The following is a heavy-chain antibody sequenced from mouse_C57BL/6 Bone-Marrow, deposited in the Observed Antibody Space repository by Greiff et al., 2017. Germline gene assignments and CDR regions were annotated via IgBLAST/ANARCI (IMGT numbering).Heavy chain of an antibody. CDR1: GYTFTDYY. Sequence: EVQLQQSGPELVKPGASVKISCKASGYTFTDYYMNWVKQSHGKSLEWIGDINPNNGGTSYNQKFKGKATLTVDKSSSTAYMELRSLTSEDSAVYYWARSNYYGSSSPYAMDYWGQGTSVTVSS. CDR3: ARSNYYGSSSPYAMDY. D-gene: IGHD1-1*01. J-gene: IGHJ4*01. CDR2: INPNNGGT. V-gene: IGHV1-26*01.